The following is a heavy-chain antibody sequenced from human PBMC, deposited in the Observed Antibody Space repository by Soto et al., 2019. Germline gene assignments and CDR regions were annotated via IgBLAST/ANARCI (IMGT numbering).Heavy chain of an antibody. CDR3: ARPLRIAAAGGPLGWFDP. Sequence: QVQLQESGPGLVKPSETLSLTCTVSGGSISSYYWSWIRQPPGKGLEWIGYIYYSGSTNYNPSLKSRVTISVDTSKNQFSLKLSSVTAADTAVYYCARPLRIAAAGGPLGWFDPWGQGTLVTVSS. V-gene: IGHV4-59*01. J-gene: IGHJ5*02. CDR2: IYYSGST. D-gene: IGHD6-13*01. CDR1: GGSISSYY.